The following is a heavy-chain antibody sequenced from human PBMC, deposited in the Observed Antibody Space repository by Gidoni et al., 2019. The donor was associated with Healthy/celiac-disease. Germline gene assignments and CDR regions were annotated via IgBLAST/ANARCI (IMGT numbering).Heavy chain of an antibody. J-gene: IGHJ6*02. V-gene: IGHV3-15*01. D-gene: IGHD3-10*01. CDR1: GFPFSNAW. CDR2: IKSKTDGGTT. CDR3: TTDWYQYYYGSGSFLLDV. Sequence: EVQLVESGGGLVTPGGSLRLSCAASGFPFSNAWMSWVRQAPGKGLEWVGRIKSKTDGGTTDYAAPVKGRFTISRDDSKNTLYLQMNSLKTEDTAVYYCTTDWYQYYYGSGSFLLDVWGQGTTVTVSS.